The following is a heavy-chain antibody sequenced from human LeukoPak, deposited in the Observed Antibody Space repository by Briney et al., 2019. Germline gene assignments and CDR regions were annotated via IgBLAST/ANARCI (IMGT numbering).Heavy chain of an antibody. D-gene: IGHD3-16*01. J-gene: IGHJ6*03. CDR2: INPNSGGT. V-gene: IGHV1-2*06. Sequence: ASVKVSCKASGYTFTGYYMHWMRQAPGQGLEWMGRINPNSGGTNYAQKFQGRVTMTRDTSISTAYMELSRLRSDDTAVYYCARDRFNAAGGAYYYMDVWGKGTTVTVSS. CDR3: ARDRFNAAGGAYYYMDV. CDR1: GYTFTGYY.